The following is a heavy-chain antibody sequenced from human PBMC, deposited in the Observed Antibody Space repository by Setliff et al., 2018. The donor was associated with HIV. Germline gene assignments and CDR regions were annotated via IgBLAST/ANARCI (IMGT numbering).Heavy chain of an antibody. CDR2: IYYSGST. D-gene: IGHD6-19*01. CDR1: GGSISSYF. CDR3: ARETEAGTFDY. Sequence: PSETLSLTCTVSGGSISSYFWSWIRQPPGKGLEWIGYIYYSGSTKYNPSLMSRVTISLDTSKNQFSLKLSSVTAADTAVYYCARETEAGTFDYWGQGTLVTVSS. V-gene: IGHV4-59*12. J-gene: IGHJ4*02.